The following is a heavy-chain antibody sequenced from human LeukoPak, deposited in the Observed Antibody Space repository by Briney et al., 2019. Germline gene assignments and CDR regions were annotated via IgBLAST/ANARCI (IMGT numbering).Heavy chain of an antibody. Sequence: SVKVSCKASRGTFSSYAISWVRQAPGQGLEWMGGIIPIFGTANYAQKFQGRVTITTDESTSTAYMELSSLRSEDTAVYYCARGAVIAAAGRFYYYYMDVWGKGTTVTVSS. D-gene: IGHD6-13*01. CDR1: RGTFSSYA. J-gene: IGHJ6*03. CDR3: ARGAVIAAAGRFYYYYMDV. V-gene: IGHV1-69*05. CDR2: IIPIFGTA.